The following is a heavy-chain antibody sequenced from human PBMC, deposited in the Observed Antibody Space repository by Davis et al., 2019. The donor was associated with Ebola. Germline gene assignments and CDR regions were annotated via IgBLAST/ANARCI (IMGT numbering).Heavy chain of an antibody. D-gene: IGHD6-13*01. CDR2: IHYSGST. Sequence: PSETLSLTCTVSGGSISRYYWSWIRQPPGKGLEWIGYIHYSGSTNYNPSLKSRVTISEDTSKNQFSLKLSSVTAADTAVYYCARGAAAGTGYYFDYWGQGTLVTVSS. J-gene: IGHJ4*02. CDR3: ARGAAAGTGYYFDY. V-gene: IGHV4-59*01. CDR1: GGSISRYY.